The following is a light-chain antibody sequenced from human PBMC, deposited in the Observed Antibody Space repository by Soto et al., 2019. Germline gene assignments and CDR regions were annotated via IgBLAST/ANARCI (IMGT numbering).Light chain of an antibody. V-gene: IGLV6-57*04. Sequence: NFMLTQPHSVSESPGKTVTISCTRSSGSIASNYVQCYQQRPGSAPTTVIFEDNQRPSGVPNRFSGYTDGSSNSASLTISGLQTEDEADYYCKSYDIKNVVFGGWTKLTVL. CDR2: EDN. CDR3: KSYDIKNVV. CDR1: SGSIASNY. J-gene: IGLJ3*02.